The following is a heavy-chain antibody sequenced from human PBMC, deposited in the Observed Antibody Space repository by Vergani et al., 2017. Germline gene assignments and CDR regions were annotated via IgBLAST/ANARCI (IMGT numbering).Heavy chain of an antibody. CDR3: ARAAGESDAFDI. CDR1: GGTFSSYT. V-gene: IGHV1-69*02. Sequence: QVQLVQSGAEVKKPGSSVKVSCKASGGTFSSYTISWVRQAPGQGLEWMGRIIRILGIANYAQKFQGRVTITADKSTSTAYMELSSLRSEDTAVYYCARAAGESDAFDIWGQGTMVTVSS. CDR2: IIRILGIA. J-gene: IGHJ3*02.